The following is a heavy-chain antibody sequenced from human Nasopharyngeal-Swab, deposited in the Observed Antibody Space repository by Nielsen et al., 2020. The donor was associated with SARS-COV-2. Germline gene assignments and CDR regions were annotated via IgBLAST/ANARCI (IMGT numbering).Heavy chain of an antibody. CDR2: IYYSGST. V-gene: IGHV4-39*01. CDR1: GGSISSSSYY. CDR3: ASSWYGFPPAEYFQH. D-gene: IGHD6-13*01. J-gene: IGHJ1*01. Sequence: LRLSCTVSGGSISSSSYYWGWIRQPPGKGLEWIGNIYYSGSTYYNPSLKSRVTISVDTSKNQFSLKLSSVTAADTAVYYCASSWYGFPPAEYFQHWGQGTLVTVSS.